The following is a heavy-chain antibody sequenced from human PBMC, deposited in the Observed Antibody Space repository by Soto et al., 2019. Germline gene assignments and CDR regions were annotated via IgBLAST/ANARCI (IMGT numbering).Heavy chain of an antibody. CDR1: GGSISSYY. D-gene: IGHD1-26*01. CDR2: IYYSGST. Sequence: SETLSLTCTVPGGSISSYYWSWIRQPPGKGLEWIGYIYYSGSTNYNPSLKSRVTISVDTSKNQFPLKLSSVTAADTAVYYCASSIVGATRFDYWGQGTLVTV. J-gene: IGHJ4*02. CDR3: ASSIVGATRFDY. V-gene: IGHV4-59*01.